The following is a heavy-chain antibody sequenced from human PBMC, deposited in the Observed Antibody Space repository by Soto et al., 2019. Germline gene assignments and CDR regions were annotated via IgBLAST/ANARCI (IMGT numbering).Heavy chain of an antibody. CDR2: IYYSGST. D-gene: IGHD6-6*01. CDR1: GGSISSYH. J-gene: IGHJ6*02. V-gene: IGHV4-59*01. Sequence: SETLSLTCTVSGGSISSYHWSWIRQPPGKGLEWIGYIYYSGSTNYNPSLKSRVTISVDTSKNQFSLKLSSVTAADTAVYYCAREGAGSSSSSSYYYGMDVWGQGTTVTVSS. CDR3: AREGAGSSSSSSYYYGMDV.